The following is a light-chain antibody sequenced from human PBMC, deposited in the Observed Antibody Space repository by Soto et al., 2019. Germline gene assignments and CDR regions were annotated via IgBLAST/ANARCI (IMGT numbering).Light chain of an antibody. V-gene: IGKV3-11*01. CDR2: DAS. J-gene: IGKJ2*01. Sequence: EIVLTQSPATLSLSPGERATLSCRASRSVSSYLAWYQQKPGQAPRLLIYDASNRATGIPARFSGSGSGTDFTLTISSLEPEDFAVYYCQQRSNWPPYTGGQGTNLELK. CDR3: QQRSNWPPYT. CDR1: RSVSSY.